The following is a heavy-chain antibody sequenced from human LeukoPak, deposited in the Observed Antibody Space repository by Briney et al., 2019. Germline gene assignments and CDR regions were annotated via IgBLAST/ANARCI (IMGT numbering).Heavy chain of an antibody. Sequence: SQTLSLTCTVSGGSISSGSCYWSWIRQPAGKGLEWIGRIYTSGSTNYNPSLKSRVTISVDTSKNQFSLKLSSVTAADTAVYYCARAGDRCSSTSCYSWFDPWGQGTLVTVSS. CDR1: GGSISSGSCY. CDR2: IYTSGST. J-gene: IGHJ5*02. V-gene: IGHV4-61*02. D-gene: IGHD2-2*01. CDR3: ARAGDRCSSTSCYSWFDP.